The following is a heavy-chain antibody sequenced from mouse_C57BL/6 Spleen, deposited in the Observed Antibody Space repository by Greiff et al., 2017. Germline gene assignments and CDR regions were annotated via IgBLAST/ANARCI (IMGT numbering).Heavy chain of an antibody. CDR3: ARSTITTHFDV. Sequence: VQLQQPGAELVMPGASVKLSCKASGYTFTSYWMHWVKQRPGQGLEWIGEIDPSDSYTNYNQKFKGKSSLTVDKSSSTAYMQLSSLTSEDSAVYYCARSTITTHFDVWGTGTTVTVSS. CDR2: IDPSDSYT. CDR1: GYTFTSYW. V-gene: IGHV1-69*01. D-gene: IGHD2-4*01. J-gene: IGHJ1*03.